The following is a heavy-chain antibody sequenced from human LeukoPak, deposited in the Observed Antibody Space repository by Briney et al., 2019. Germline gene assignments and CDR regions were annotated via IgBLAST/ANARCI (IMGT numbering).Heavy chain of an antibody. CDR2: ISSSSSYI. CDR1: GFTFSSYS. Sequence: GGSLRLSCAASGFTFSSYSMTWVRQAPGKGLEWVSSISSSSSYIYYADSVKGRFTISRDNSKNTLSLQLTSLRAEDTGIYFCARDGGHPLTSYYRAYWGQGTLVTVSS. V-gene: IGHV3-21*04. D-gene: IGHD4-11*01. J-gene: IGHJ4*02. CDR3: ARDGGHPLTSYYRAY.